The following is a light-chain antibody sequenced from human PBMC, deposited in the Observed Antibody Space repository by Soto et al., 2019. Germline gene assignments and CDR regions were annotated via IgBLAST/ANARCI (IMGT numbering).Light chain of an antibody. V-gene: IGLV8-61*01. CDR3: VLYMGSGIWV. CDR2: STN. Sequence: QTVVTQEPSFSVSPGRTVTLTCGLSSGSVSTNNHPSWYQQTPGQAPRTLIYSTNTRSSGVPDRFSGSILGNKAALTITGAQADDESNYYCVLYMGSGIWVFGGGTKVTVL. CDR1: SGSVSTNNH. J-gene: IGLJ3*02.